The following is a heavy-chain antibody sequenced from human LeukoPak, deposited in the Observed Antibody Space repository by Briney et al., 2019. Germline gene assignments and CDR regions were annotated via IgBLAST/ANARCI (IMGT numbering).Heavy chain of an antibody. J-gene: IGHJ3*01. D-gene: IGHD2-2*01. Sequence: PSETLSLTCAVYGGSFSGYYWSWIRQPPGKGLEWIGEINHSGSTNYNPSLESRLSISVDTSKKQFSLKVTSVTAADTAVYFCARKDCSATSCYYGLDVWGQGTMVIVSS. V-gene: IGHV4-34*01. CDR3: ARKDCSATSCYYGLDV. CDR2: INHSGST. CDR1: GGSFSGYY.